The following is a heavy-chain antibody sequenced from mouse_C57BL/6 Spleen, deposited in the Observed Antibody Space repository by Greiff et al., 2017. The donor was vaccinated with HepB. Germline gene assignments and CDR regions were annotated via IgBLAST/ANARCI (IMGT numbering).Heavy chain of an antibody. D-gene: IGHD1-1*01. J-gene: IGHJ2*01. CDR3: AATTVVPFDY. V-gene: IGHV1-64*01. CDR2: IHPNSGNT. Sequence: VQLQQPGAELVKPGASVKLSCKASGYTFTSYWMHWVKQRPGQGLEWIGMIHPNSGNTNYNEKFKSKATLTVDKSSSTAYMQLSSLTSEDSAVYYCAATTVVPFDYGGQGTTLTVSS. CDR1: GYTFTSYW.